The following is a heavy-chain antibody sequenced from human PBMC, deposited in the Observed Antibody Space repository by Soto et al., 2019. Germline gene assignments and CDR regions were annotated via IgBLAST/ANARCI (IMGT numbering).Heavy chain of an antibody. CDR2: VYWDDDK. CDR1: GFSVSTTGVG. D-gene: IGHD1-20*01. V-gene: IGHV2-5*02. Sequence: KESGPTLVKPTETLTLTCNFSGFSVSTTGVGVGWIRQDPGKALEWLVFVYWDDDKRYSPSLRSRLTITKDTSKNQVVLTMSYMEPVDPGTYYCARRRQSHRNWNTGDFDFWGQRILVTVSS. J-gene: IGHJ4*02. CDR3: ARRRQSHRNWNTGDFDF.